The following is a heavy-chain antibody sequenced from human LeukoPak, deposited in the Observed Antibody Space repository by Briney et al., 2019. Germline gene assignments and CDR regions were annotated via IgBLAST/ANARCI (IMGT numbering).Heavy chain of an antibody. D-gene: IGHD3-22*01. Sequence: ASVKVSCKASGYTFTGYYLHWVRQAPGQGLEWMGWINPNTGGTNYAQKFQGRVTVTRDTSISTAYMELSRLRSDDTAVYYCARVSHYYDSSGWNYWGQGTLVTVSS. CDR2: INPNTGGT. J-gene: IGHJ4*02. V-gene: IGHV1-2*02. CDR3: ARVSHYYDSSGWNY. CDR1: GYTFTGYY.